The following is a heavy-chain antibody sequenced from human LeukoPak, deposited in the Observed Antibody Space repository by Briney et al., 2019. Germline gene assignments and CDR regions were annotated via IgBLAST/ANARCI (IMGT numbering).Heavy chain of an antibody. CDR3: ARGGTHSGSYSNDY. Sequence: GGSLRLSCAASGFTFSSYSMNWVRQAPGKGLEWVSSISSSSSYIYYADSVKGRFTISRDNAKNSLYLQMNSLRAEDTAVYYCARGGTHSGSYSNDYWGQGTLVTVSS. J-gene: IGHJ4*02. D-gene: IGHD1-26*01. V-gene: IGHV3-21*01. CDR1: GFTFSSYS. CDR2: ISSSSSYI.